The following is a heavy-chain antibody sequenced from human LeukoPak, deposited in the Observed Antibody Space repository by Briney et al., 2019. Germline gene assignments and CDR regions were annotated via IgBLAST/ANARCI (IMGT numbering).Heavy chain of an antibody. CDR3: ARDLSITIFGVVISGNWFDP. D-gene: IGHD3-3*01. J-gene: IGHJ5*02. V-gene: IGHV4-34*01. CDR1: GGSFSGYY. CDR2: INHSGST. Sequence: SETLSLTCAVYGGSFSGYYWSWIRQPPGKGLEWIGEINHSGSTNYNPSLKSRVTISVDTSKNRFSLKLSSVTAADTAVYYCARDLSITIFGVVISGNWFDPWGQGTLVTVSS.